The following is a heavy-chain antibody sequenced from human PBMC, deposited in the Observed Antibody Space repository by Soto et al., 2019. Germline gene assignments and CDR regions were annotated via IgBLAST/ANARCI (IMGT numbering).Heavy chain of an antibody. J-gene: IGHJ6*02. Sequence: GGSLRLSCAASGFTFSNYNMNWVRQAPGEGLEWVSTILSIGTTYYADSVKGRFTISRDNSKNTLYLQMNSLRAEDTALYYCAKETYYYYGMDVWGQGTTVTVSS. CDR2: ILSIGTT. V-gene: IGHV3-23*01. CDR3: AKETYYYYGMDV. CDR1: GFTFSNYN.